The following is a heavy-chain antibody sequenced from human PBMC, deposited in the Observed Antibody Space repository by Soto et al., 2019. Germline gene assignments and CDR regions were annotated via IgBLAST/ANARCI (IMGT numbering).Heavy chain of an antibody. Sequence: ASVKVSCTASGYTFTSYGSSWVRQAPGQGPEWTGWISAYNGNTNYAQKLQGRVTMTTDTSTSTAYMELRSLRSDDTAVYYCARVPYYDDSSGYYYVGAFDIWGQGTMVSV. D-gene: IGHD3-22*01. CDR3: ARVPYYDDSSGYYYVGAFDI. J-gene: IGHJ3*02. CDR1: GYTFTSYG. V-gene: IGHV1-18*01. CDR2: ISAYNGNT.